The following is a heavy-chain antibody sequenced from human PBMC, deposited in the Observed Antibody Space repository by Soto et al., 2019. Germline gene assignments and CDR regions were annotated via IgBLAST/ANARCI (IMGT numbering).Heavy chain of an antibody. V-gene: IGHV2-70*11. CDR1: GYSLSTSGMC. CDR3: ARARSTYSSSWFPLDY. CDR2: IDWDDGK. J-gene: IGHJ4*02. Sequence: SGPTLVNPTQTLTLTCTFSGYSLSTSGMCVSWIRQPPGKALEWLARIDWDDGKYYSTSLKTRLTISKDTSKNQVVLTMTNMDPVDTATYYCARARSTYSSSWFPLDYWGQGTLVTVSS. D-gene: IGHD6-13*01.